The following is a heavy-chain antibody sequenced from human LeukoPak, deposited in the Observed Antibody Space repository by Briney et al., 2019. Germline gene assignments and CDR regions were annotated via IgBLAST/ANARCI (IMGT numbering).Heavy chain of an antibody. J-gene: IGHJ4*02. CDR2: ISWSSGSI. V-gene: IGHV3-9*01. D-gene: IGHD3-10*01. Sequence: GGSLRLSCAASGFTFDDYAMHWVRQAPRKGLEWVSGISWSSGSIGYADSVKGRFTISRDNAKNSLYLQMNSLRAEDTALYYCAKDIGTGFGELVFDYWGQGTLVTVSS. CDR3: AKDIGTGFGELVFDY. CDR1: GFTFDDYA.